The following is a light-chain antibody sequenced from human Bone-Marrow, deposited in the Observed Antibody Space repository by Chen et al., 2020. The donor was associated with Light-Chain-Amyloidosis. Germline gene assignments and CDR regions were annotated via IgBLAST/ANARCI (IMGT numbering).Light chain of an antibody. J-gene: IGKJ5*01. V-gene: IGKV1-39*01. CDR2: SAS. Sequence: DIQMTQSPSSLSASVGDRVTITCRASQSISSYLNWYQQKPGKAPKLLIYSASSLQSGVPSRFSGSESGTDFTLTISSLQPEDFATFYCQQSYSTPITFGLGTRLEIK. CDR1: QSISSY. CDR3: QQSYSTPIT.